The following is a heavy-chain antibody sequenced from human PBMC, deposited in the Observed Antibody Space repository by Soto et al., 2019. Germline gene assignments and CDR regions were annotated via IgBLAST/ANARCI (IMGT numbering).Heavy chain of an antibody. V-gene: IGHV4-59*01. CDR3: ARVDTNPLYYFYGTDV. D-gene: IGHD2-8*01. CDR1: GGSIFNYY. J-gene: IGHJ6*02. CDR2: VSDTGST. Sequence: SETLSLTCTVSGGSIFNYYWSWIRQPPGKGLEWVGYVSDTGSTSYTPSLKSRVTLSLDMSKNQFSLQLNSVTAADTAVYYCARVDTNPLYYFYGTDVWGQGTTVTVSS.